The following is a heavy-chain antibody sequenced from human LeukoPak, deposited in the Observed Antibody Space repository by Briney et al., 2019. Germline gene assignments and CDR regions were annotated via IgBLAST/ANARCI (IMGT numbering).Heavy chain of an antibody. D-gene: IGHD5-18*01. V-gene: IGHV3-23*01. CDR2: VSGRGGST. J-gene: IGHJ4*02. Sequence: GGTLRLSCAVSGFTFSSYAMSWVRQAPGKGLEWVLAVSGRGGSTYYADSVKGRFTISRDNSKNTLYLQMNSLRAEDTAVYYCAKGGYSYGYEDVFDYWGQGTLVTVSS. CDR1: GFTFSSYA. CDR3: AKGGYSYGYEDVFDY.